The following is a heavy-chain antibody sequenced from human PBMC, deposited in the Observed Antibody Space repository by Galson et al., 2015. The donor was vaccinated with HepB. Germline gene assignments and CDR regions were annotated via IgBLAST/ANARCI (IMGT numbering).Heavy chain of an antibody. J-gene: IGHJ6*03. CDR3: ARDRPTTVVTPPKKAKPGYYYYYYMDV. Sequence: SLRLSCAASGFTFSSYAMHWVRQAPGKGLEWVAVISYDGSNKYYADSVKGRFTISRDNSKNTLYLQMNSLRAEDTAVYYCARDRPTTVVTPPKKAKPGYYYYYYMDVLGKGTTVTVSS. CDR1: GFTFSSYA. V-gene: IGHV3-30-3*01. D-gene: IGHD4-23*01. CDR2: ISYDGSNK.